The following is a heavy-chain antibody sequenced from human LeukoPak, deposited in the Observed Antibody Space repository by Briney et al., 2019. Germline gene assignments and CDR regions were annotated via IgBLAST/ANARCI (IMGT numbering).Heavy chain of an antibody. CDR1: GNTFTTYD. CDR3: VTGVPWD. Sequence: GASVKVSCKASGNTFTTYDFNWVRQAPGRGFEWMGWMNPKTGRTGFAQKFRGRFTMTRNISINTAYLEVTNLRFEDTALYYCVTGVPWDWGQGSLITVSS. V-gene: IGHV1-8*01. CDR2: MNPKTGRT. D-gene: IGHD1-26*01. J-gene: IGHJ4*02.